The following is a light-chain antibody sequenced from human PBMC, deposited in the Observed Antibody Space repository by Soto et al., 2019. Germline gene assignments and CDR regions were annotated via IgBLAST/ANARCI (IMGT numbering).Light chain of an antibody. CDR2: EVS. J-gene: IGLJ1*01. CDR3: SSYTSSGTYV. Sequence: QSVLTQPPSVSGSPGRSVTISCTGTGSDVGSYNRVSWYQQPPDTAPKLMLYEVSYRPSGVPDRFSGSKSGNTASLTISGLQAEDEADYYCSSYTSSGTYVFGTGTKVTVL. CDR1: GSDVGSYNR. V-gene: IGLV2-18*02.